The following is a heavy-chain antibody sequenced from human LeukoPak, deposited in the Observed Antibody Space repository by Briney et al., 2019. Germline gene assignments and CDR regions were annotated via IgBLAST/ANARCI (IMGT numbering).Heavy chain of an antibody. CDR3: TTDRIPKYCSGGSCYSFFDC. Sequence: GGSLRLSCAASGFTLSDHWMSWVRQASGKGLEWVGRIKSKTDGGTTGYAAPVKGRFTISRDDSKNTLYLQMNSLKTEDTAVYYCTTDRIPKYCSGGSCYSFFDCWGQGTLVTVSS. J-gene: IGHJ4*02. D-gene: IGHD2-15*01. V-gene: IGHV3-15*01. CDR1: GFTLSDHW. CDR2: IKSKTDGGTT.